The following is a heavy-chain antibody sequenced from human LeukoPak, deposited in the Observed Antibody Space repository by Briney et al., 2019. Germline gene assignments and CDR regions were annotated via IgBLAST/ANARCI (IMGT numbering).Heavy chain of an antibody. CDR3: ARRVGRWFGERAYYYNYMDV. D-gene: IGHD3-10*01. Sequence: GGTLRLSCAASGFTFSSYGMSWVRQAPGKGLEWVSAISGSGGSTYYADSVKGRFTISRDNSKNTLYLQMNSLRAEDTAVYYCARRVGRWFGERAYYYNYMDVWGKGTTVTISS. CDR1: GFTFSSYG. J-gene: IGHJ6*03. V-gene: IGHV3-23*01. CDR2: ISGSGGST.